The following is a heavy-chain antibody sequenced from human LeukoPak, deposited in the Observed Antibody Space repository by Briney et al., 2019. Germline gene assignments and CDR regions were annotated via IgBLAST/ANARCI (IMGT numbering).Heavy chain of an antibody. CDR1: GFTFSSYA. CDR2: ISAGGRTT. V-gene: IGHV3-48*04. CDR3: ASWAGNTQSDSWSGPFDY. Sequence: GGSLRLSCAASGFTFSSYAMSWVRQAPGKGLEWVSYISAGGRTTFYADSVTGRFTISRDNAKNSLYLQMSSLRVEDTAVYYCASWAGNTQSDSWSGPFDYWGQGSLVTVSS. J-gene: IGHJ4*02. D-gene: IGHD3-3*01.